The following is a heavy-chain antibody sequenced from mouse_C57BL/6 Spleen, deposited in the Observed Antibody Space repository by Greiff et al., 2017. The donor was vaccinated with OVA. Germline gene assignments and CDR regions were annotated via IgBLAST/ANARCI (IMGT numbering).Heavy chain of an antibody. CDR1: GYTFTSYT. V-gene: IGHV1-4*01. CDR3: ASSNYYYD. Sequence: QVQLQQSGAELARPGASVKMSCKASGYTFTSYTMHWVKQRPGQGLEWIGYINTSSGYTKYNQKIKDKATLTADKSSSTTYMQLSSLTSEDSAVYYCASSNYYYDWGQGTTLSVSS. CDR2: INTSSGYT. J-gene: IGHJ2*01. D-gene: IGHD2-4*01.